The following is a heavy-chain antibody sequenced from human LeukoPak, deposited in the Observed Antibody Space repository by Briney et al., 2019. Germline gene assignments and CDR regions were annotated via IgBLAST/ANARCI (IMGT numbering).Heavy chain of an antibody. V-gene: IGHV5-51*01. CDR3: AKTFYYDSSGRASFAE. D-gene: IGHD3-22*01. CDR1: GYSFTSYW. CDR2: IYPGDSDT. Sequence: GESLKISCKGSGYSFTSYWIGWVRQMPGKGLEWMGIIYPGDSDTRYSPSFQGQVTISADKSINTAYLQWSSLKASDTAMYYCAKTFYYDSSGRASFAEGAQGPLVTVS. J-gene: IGHJ4*02.